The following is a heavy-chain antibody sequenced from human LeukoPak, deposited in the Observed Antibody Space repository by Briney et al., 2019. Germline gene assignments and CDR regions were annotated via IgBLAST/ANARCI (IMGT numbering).Heavy chain of an antibody. Sequence: GASVKVSCKASGYTFTSYGISWVRQAPGQGLEWMGWISAYNGNTNYAQKFQGRVTITRNTSISTAYMELSSLRSEDTAIYYCARDNSVGDNAWWFDPWGQGTLVTVSS. V-gene: IGHV1-18*01. D-gene: IGHD1-26*01. CDR3: ARDNSVGDNAWWFDP. J-gene: IGHJ5*02. CDR1: GYTFTSYG. CDR2: ISAYNGNT.